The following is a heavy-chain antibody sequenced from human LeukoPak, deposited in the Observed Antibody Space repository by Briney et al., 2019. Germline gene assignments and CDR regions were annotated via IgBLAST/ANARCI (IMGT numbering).Heavy chain of an antibody. CDR3: AREDSSTNY. J-gene: IGHJ4*02. Sequence: SETLSLTCTVSGGSISSYYWSWIRQPPGKGLEWIGYIYYSGSTNYNPSLKSRVTISVDTSKNQFSLKLSSVTAADKAVYYCAREDSSTNYWGQGTLVTVSS. V-gene: IGHV4-59*01. CDR1: GGSISSYY. CDR2: IYYSGST. D-gene: IGHD3-10*01.